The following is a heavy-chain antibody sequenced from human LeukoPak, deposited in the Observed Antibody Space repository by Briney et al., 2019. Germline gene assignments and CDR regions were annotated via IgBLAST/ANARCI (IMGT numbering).Heavy chain of an antibody. CDR1: GYTFTRYY. J-gene: IGHJ4*02. CDR3: ARDSRSWYYFDY. CDR2: INPSGGST. V-gene: IGHV1-46*01. D-gene: IGHD6-13*01. Sequence: EASVKVSCKASGYTFTRYYMHWVRQAPGQGLEWMGIINPSGGSTSYAQKFQGRVTMTRDTSTSTVYMELSSLRSEDTAVFYCARDSRSWYYFDYWGQGTLVTVSS.